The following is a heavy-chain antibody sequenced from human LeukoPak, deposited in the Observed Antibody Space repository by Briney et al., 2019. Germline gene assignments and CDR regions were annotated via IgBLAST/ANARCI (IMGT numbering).Heavy chain of an antibody. CDR2: ISWNSGSI. J-gene: IGHJ4*02. D-gene: IGHD4-23*01. CDR3: AKSSPYGGNYFDY. Sequence: GGSLRLSCAASGFTFDDYAMHWVRQAPGKGLEWVSGISWNSGSIGYADSVKGRFTISRDNAKNSLYLQMNSLRAEDTALYYCAKSSPYGGNYFDYWGQGTLVTVSP. V-gene: IGHV3-9*01. CDR1: GFTFDDYA.